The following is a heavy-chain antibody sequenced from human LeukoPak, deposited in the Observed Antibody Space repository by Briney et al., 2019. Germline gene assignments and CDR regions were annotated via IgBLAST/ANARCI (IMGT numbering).Heavy chain of an antibody. CDR1: GGSISSSSYY. D-gene: IGHD3-10*01. CDR3: ARVLDYYGSGTYSFDY. Sequence: SSETLSLTCTVSGGSISSSSYYWGWIRQPPGEGLEWIGSIYAAGSTFDSPSLKSRVTMSVDTSKNQFSLKLRSVTAADTAIYYCARVLDYYGSGTYSFDYWGQGTLVTVSS. J-gene: IGHJ4*02. CDR2: IYAAGST. V-gene: IGHV4-39*07.